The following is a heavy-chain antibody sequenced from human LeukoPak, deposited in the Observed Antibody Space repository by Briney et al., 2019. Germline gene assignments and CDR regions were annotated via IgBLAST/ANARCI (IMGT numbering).Heavy chain of an antibody. Sequence: PGGSLRLSCAASGFTFNRYYINWVRQAPGEGLELVSAVSRNGGSTYHADSVKGRFSVSRDNSKNTVFLQMNSLRVGDTGVYSCVKGGDQDYWGQGTLVTVSS. D-gene: IGHD4-17*01. CDR1: GFTFNRYY. V-gene: IGHV3-23*01. CDR3: VKGGDQDY. J-gene: IGHJ4*02. CDR2: VSRNGGST.